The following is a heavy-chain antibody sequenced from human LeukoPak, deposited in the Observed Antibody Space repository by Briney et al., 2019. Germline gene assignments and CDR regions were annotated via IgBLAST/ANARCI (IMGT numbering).Heavy chain of an antibody. V-gene: IGHV3-74*01. CDR3: TTTSGY. CDR1: GFTFSSYW. Sequence: PGGSLRLSCAASGFTFSSYWMHWVRQAPGKGLVWVSRIDNDGSSTIYADSVKGRFTISRDNAKNTLYLQMNSLRADDTAVYYCTTTSGYWGQGTLVTVSS. J-gene: IGHJ4*02. D-gene: IGHD1-26*01. CDR2: IDNDGSST.